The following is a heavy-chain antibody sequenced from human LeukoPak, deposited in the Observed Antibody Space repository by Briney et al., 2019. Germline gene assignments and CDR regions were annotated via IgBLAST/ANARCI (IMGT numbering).Heavy chain of an antibody. Sequence: SGTLSLTCTVSGGSISTSNWWSWVRQPPGKGLEWIGEVYHSGSTTYDSSLKSRLTMSIDKSKNHFSLNLSSVTAADTAVYYCARRYYGSGTNYFDYWGQGTLVTVSS. CDR1: GGSISTSNW. V-gene: IGHV4-4*02. CDR3: ARRYYGSGTNYFDY. CDR2: VYHSGST. J-gene: IGHJ4*02. D-gene: IGHD3-10*01.